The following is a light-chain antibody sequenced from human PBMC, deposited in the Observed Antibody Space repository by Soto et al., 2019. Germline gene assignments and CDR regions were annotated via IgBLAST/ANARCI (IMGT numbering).Light chain of an antibody. CDR2: DAS. CDR1: QSVSSSY. CDR3: QHYGTSST. Sequence: LSCMASQSVSSSYLAWYQQKPGQAPRLLIYDASNRATGIPARFSGSGSGTDFALHISGQEPGVFAGYSCQHYGTSSTFDQGTGVEIK. J-gene: IGKJ5*01. V-gene: IGKV3-20*01.